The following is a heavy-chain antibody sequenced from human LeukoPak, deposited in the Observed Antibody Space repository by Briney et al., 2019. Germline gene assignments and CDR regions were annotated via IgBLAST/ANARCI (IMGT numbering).Heavy chain of an antibody. CDR2: IIPIFGTA. J-gene: IGHJ4*02. CDR3: ASHYCSGGSCYLLAIDY. CDR1: GGTFSSYA. D-gene: IGHD2-15*01. V-gene: IGHV1-69*13. Sequence: SVKVSCKASGGTFSSYAISWVRQAPGQGLERMGGIIPIFGTANYAQKFQGRVTITADESTSTAYMELSSLRSEDTAVYYCASHYCSGGSCYLLAIDYWGQGTLVTVSS.